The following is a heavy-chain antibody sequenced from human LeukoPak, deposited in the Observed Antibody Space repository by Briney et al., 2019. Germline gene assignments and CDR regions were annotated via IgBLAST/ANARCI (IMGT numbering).Heavy chain of an antibody. CDR1: GFTFSDYY. CDR2: ISSSGSTI. D-gene: IGHD4-17*01. Sequence: PGGSLRLSCAASGFTFSDYYMSWIRQAPGKGLEWVSYISSSGSTIYYADSVKGRFTISRDNAKNSLYLQMNSLRAEDTALYYCAKDRDDYGDLTQLDYWGQGTLVTVSS. J-gene: IGHJ4*02. V-gene: IGHV3-11*01. CDR3: AKDRDDYGDLTQLDY.